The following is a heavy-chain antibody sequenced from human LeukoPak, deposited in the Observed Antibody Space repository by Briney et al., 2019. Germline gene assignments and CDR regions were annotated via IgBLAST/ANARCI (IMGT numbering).Heavy chain of an antibody. Sequence: SETLSLTCTVSGGSISRYYWSWIRQPAGKGLEWIGRIYTSGSTNYNPSPKSRVTISVDTSNNQLSLKLKSVTAADTAVYYCASRRVVTKYFHYWGQGTLVTVSS. CDR1: GGSISRYY. V-gene: IGHV4-4*07. D-gene: IGHD2-21*02. J-gene: IGHJ1*01. CDR3: ASRRVVTKYFHY. CDR2: IYTSGST.